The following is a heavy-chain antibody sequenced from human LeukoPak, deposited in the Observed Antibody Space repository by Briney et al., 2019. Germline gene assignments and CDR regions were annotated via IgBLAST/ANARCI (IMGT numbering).Heavy chain of an antibody. J-gene: IGHJ3*02. CDR1: GFTFRNYD. V-gene: IGHV3-13*01. D-gene: IGHD5/OR15-5a*01. Sequence: GSLRLSCAASGFTFRNYDMHWVRQFPGRGLEWVSAIGIADDTHYPDSVKGRFTISRENAKNSLYLQMNSLRDGDTAVYYCVRGGIQVSGIDAFDIWGQGTIVTVSS. CDR3: VRGGIQVSGIDAFDI. CDR2: IGIADDT.